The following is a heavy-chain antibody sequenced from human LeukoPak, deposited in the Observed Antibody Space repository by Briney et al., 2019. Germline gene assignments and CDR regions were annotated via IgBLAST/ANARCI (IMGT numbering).Heavy chain of an antibody. CDR3: ARDGSARSLAT. D-gene: IGHD6-25*01. CDR1: GDSITSYY. J-gene: IGHJ5*02. CDR2: LYHSGNT. V-gene: IGHV4-59*01. Sequence: SETLSLTCTVSGDSITSYYWSWIRQPPGKGLEWIGLYHSGNTYYSPSLKSRVTILVDTSKNQFSLKLTSVTAADTAIYYCARDGSARSLATWGQGTLVTVSS.